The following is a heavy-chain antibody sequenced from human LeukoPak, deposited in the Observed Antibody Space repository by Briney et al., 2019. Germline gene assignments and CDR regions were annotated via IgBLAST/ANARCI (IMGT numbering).Heavy chain of an antibody. CDR3: AKGHCSSGSCHSYLPCYFDY. Sequence: GGSLGLPCAASGFTYSSSAMSWVRQAPGKGLEWVSTISDDTGSTYYADSVKGRFTIFRDNPKNTLYLQMSSLRAEDTAVYYCAKGHCSSGSCHSYLPCYFDYWGQGTLVTVSS. D-gene: IGHD2-15*01. V-gene: IGHV3-23*01. CDR1: GFTYSSSA. CDR2: ISDDTGST. J-gene: IGHJ4*02.